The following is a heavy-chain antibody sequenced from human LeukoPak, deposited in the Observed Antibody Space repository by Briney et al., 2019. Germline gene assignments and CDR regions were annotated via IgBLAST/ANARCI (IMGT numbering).Heavy chain of an antibody. J-gene: IGHJ2*01. CDR2: IYYSGST. Sequence: SETLSLTCTVSGGSISNYYWSWIRQPPGKGLEWIGYIYYSGSTNYNPSLKSRVTISVDTSKNQFSLKLSSVTAADTAVYYCARRGIIPYWYFDLWGRGTLVTVSS. CDR1: GGSISNYY. V-gene: IGHV4-59*08. CDR3: ARRGIIPYWYFDL. D-gene: IGHD3-16*01.